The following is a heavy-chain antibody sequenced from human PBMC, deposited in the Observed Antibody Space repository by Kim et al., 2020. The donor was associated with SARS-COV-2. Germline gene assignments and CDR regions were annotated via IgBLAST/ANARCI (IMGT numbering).Heavy chain of an antibody. D-gene: IGHD3-10*01. V-gene: IGHV1-3*01. CDR3: ARDHTMVRGVPYYYGMDV. Sequence: ASVKVSCKASGYTFTSYAMHWVRQAPGQRLEWMGWINAGNGNTKYSHKFQGRVTITRDTSASTAYMELSSLRSEDTAVYYCARDHTMVRGVPYYYGMDVW. J-gene: IGHJ6*01. CDR1: GYTFTSYA. CDR2: INAGNGNT.